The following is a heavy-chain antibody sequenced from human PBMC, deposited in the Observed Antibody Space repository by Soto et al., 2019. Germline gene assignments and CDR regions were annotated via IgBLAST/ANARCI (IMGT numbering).Heavy chain of an antibody. V-gene: IGHV1-46*01. Sequence: GASVKVSCKASGYTFTSYYMHWVRQAPGQGLEWMGIINPSGGSTSYAQKFQGRVTMTRDTSTSTVYMELSSLRSEDTAVYYCARVGAYSGSYSYYYYGMDVWGQGTTVTVSS. CDR3: ARVGAYSGSYSYYYYGMDV. CDR1: GYTFTSYY. D-gene: IGHD1-26*01. CDR2: INPSGGST. J-gene: IGHJ6*02.